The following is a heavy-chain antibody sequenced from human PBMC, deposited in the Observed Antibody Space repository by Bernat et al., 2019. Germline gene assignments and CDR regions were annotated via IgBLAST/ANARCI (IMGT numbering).Heavy chain of an antibody. CDR2: ISGSGSST. CDR3: AKERYSSSSWFDY. CDR1: GFTFSSYA. J-gene: IGHJ4*02. Sequence: EVQLLESGGGLVQPGGSLRLSCAASGFTFSSYAMSWVRQAPGKGLEWVSDISGSGSSTYYADSVKGRFTISRDNSKNTLYLQMNSLRAEDTAVYYGAKERYSSSSWFDYWGQGTLVTVSS. V-gene: IGHV3-23*01. D-gene: IGHD6-6*01.